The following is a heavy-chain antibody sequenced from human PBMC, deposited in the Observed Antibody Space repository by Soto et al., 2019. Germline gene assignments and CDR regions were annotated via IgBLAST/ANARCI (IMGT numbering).Heavy chain of an antibody. CDR3: ARAPYGDPRDYYYYYMDV. D-gene: IGHD4-17*01. Sequence: GGSLRLSCAASGFTFSTYTMSWVRQAPGKGLEWVSTLSRSGATYYADPVKGRFTISRDNSKNTLYLQMGSLRAEDMAVYYCARAPYGDPRDYYYYYMDVWGKGTTVTVSS. V-gene: IGHV3-23*01. CDR2: LSRSGAT. J-gene: IGHJ6*03. CDR1: GFTFSTYT.